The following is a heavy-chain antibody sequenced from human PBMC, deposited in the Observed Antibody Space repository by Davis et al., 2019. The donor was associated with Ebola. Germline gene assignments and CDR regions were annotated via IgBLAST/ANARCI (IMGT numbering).Heavy chain of an antibody. Sequence: GGSLRLSCAASGFTFSSYAMSWVRQAPGKGLEWVSAISGSGGSTYYADSVKGRFTISRDNSKNTLYLQMNSLRAEDTAVYYCAKESLRFLEWYLYGMDVWGQGTTVTVSS. D-gene: IGHD3-3*01. V-gene: IGHV3-23*01. CDR2: ISGSGGST. CDR1: GFTFSSYA. J-gene: IGHJ6*02. CDR3: AKESLRFLEWYLYGMDV.